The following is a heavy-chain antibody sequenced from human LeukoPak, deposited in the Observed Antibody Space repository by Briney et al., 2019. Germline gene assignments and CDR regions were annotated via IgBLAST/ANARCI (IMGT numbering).Heavy chain of an antibody. CDR3: ARGPYSYDSSGAFDI. Sequence: SETLSLTCTVSGGSISSYYWSWIRHPPGKGLEWIGYIYYSGGTNYNPSLKSRVTISVDTSKNQFSLKLSSVTAADTAVYYCARGPYSYDSSGAFDIWGQGTMVTVSS. J-gene: IGHJ3*02. CDR1: GGSISSYY. D-gene: IGHD3-22*01. V-gene: IGHV4-59*08. CDR2: IYYSGGT.